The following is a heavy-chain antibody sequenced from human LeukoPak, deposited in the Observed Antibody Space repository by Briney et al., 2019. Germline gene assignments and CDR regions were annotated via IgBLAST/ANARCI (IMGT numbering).Heavy chain of an antibody. CDR1: GFTFSSYG. CDR3: ARDDSMVRGALYYFDY. Sequence: GRSLRLSCAAPGFTFSSYGMHWVRQAPGKGLEWVAVIWYDGSNKYYADSVKGRFTISRDNSKNTLYLQMNSLRAEDTAVYYCARDDSMVRGALYYFDYWGQGTLVTVSS. V-gene: IGHV3-33*08. J-gene: IGHJ4*02. CDR2: IWYDGSNK. D-gene: IGHD3-10*01.